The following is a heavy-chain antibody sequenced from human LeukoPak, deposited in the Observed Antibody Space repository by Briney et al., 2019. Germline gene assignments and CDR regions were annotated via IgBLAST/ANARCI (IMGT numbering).Heavy chain of an antibody. D-gene: IGHD3-9*01. CDR3: ARVGRGYDILTVYNI. CDR1: GFTFSSYA. V-gene: IGHV3-23*01. J-gene: IGHJ4*02. Sequence: QPGGSLRLSCAASGFTFSSYAMSWVRQAPGKGLEWVSAISGSGGSTYYADSVKGRFTISRDNSKNSLYLQMNSLRAEDTAVYYCARVGRGYDILTVYNIGGQGTLVTVSS. CDR2: ISGSGGST.